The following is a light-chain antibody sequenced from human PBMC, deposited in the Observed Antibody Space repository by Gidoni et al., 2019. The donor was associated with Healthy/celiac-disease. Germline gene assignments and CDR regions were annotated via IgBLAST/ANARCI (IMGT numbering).Light chain of an antibody. Sequence: SYELTQPPSVSVSPGQTARITCSGDALPKQYAYWYQQKPGQAPVLVIYKDRERPSGIPERFSGSSSGTTVTLTISGVQAEDEADYYCQSADSSGTYTVFGGGTKLTV. CDR1: ALPKQY. J-gene: IGLJ3*02. CDR2: KDR. V-gene: IGLV3-25*03. CDR3: QSADSSGTYTV.